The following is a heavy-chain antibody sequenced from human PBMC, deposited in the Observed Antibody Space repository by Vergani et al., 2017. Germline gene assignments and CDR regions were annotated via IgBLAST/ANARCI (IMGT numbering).Heavy chain of an antibody. V-gene: IGHV1-69*17. CDR2: IIPIFGIA. J-gene: IGHJ4*02. CDR1: GGTFSSYA. Sequence: QVQLVQSGAEVKKPGSSVKVSCKASGGTFSSYAISWVRQAPGQGLEWMGGIIPIFGIANYAQKFQGRVTITADKSTSTAYMELSSLRSEDTAVYYCATHLRPKNYYDSSGYYFIDYWGQGTLVTVSS. D-gene: IGHD3-22*01. CDR3: ATHLRPKNYYDSSGYYFIDY.